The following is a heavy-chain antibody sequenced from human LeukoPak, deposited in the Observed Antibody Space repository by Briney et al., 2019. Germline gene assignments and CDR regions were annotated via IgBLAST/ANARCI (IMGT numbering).Heavy chain of an antibody. CDR3: ARAPYSGYSYGFGRSITEYYFDY. D-gene: IGHD5-18*01. CDR2: ISSSGSTI. V-gene: IGHV3-11*04. Sequence: KPGGSLRLSCAASGFTFSDYYMSWIRQAPGKGLEWVSYISSSGSTIYYADSVKGRFTISRDNAKNSLYLQMNSLRAEDTAVYYCARAPYSGYSYGFGRSITEYYFDYWGQGTLVTVSS. CDR1: GFTFSDYY. J-gene: IGHJ4*02.